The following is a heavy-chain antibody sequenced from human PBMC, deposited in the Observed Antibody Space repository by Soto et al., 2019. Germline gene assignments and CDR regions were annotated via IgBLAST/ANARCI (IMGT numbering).Heavy chain of an antibody. D-gene: IGHD6-6*01. CDR2: MNPNSGST. Sequence: GASVKVSCKASGYTFTSYDINWVRQATGQGLEWMGWMNPNSGSTGYAQKFQGRVTMTRNTSISTAYMELSSLRSEDTAVYYCARGVRIAARLWLYYFDYWGQGTLVTVSS. J-gene: IGHJ4*02. CDR3: ARGVRIAARLWLYYFDY. CDR1: GYTFTSYD. V-gene: IGHV1-8*01.